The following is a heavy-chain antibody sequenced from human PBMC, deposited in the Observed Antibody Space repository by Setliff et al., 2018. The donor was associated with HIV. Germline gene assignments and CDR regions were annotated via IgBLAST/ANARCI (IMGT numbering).Heavy chain of an antibody. Sequence: ASVKVSCKASGYTLRRHGISWVRQAPGQGLEWMGWISAYNGNTNYAQKFRGRVTLTTDTSTSTAYTELRSLRSDDTAVYYCARVNDILLGYWVGYFDYWGQGTLVTVSS. CDR1: GYTLRRHG. CDR2: ISAYNGNT. D-gene: IGHD2-8*01. V-gene: IGHV1-18*01. CDR3: ARVNDILLGYWVGYFDY. J-gene: IGHJ4*02.